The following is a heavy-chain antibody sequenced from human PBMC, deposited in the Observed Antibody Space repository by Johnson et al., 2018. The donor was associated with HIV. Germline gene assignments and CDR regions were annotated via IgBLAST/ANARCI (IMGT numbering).Heavy chain of an antibody. V-gene: IGHV3-11*01. CDR2: ISSSGSTI. Sequence: QVQLVESGGGLVKPGGSLRLSCEASGFTFSDYYMNWIRQAPGKGLEWVSYISSSGSTIYYADSVKGRFTISRDNAKNSLYMLMNSLRAEDTAVYYCAKALRAYDSRGYYYAYDAFDLWGQGTSVTVSS. D-gene: IGHD3-22*01. CDR1: GFTFSDYY. CDR3: AKALRAYDSRGYYYAYDAFDL. J-gene: IGHJ3*01.